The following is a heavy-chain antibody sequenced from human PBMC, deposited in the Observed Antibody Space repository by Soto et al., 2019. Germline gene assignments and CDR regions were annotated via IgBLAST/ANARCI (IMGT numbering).Heavy chain of an antibody. CDR3: AKGESEWFGDYYYYYGMDV. V-gene: IGHV3-23*01. Sequence: GGSLRLSCAASGFTFSSYAMSWVRQAPGKGLEWVSAISGSGGSTYYADSVKGRFTISRDNSKNTLYLQMNSLRAEDTAVYYCAKGESEWFGDYYYYYGMDVWGQGTTVTVSS. J-gene: IGHJ6*02. CDR1: GFTFSSYA. CDR2: ISGSGGST. D-gene: IGHD3-10*01.